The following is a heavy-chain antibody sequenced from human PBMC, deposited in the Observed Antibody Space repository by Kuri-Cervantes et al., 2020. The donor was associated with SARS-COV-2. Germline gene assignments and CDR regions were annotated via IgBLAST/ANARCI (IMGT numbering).Heavy chain of an antibody. V-gene: IGHV1-24*01. D-gene: IGHD6-13*01. J-gene: IGHJ4*02. Sequence: ASVKVSCKVSGYTLTELSMHWVRQAPGKGLEWMGGFDPEDGETIYAQKFQGRVTMTRDTSISTAYMELSRLRSDDTAVYYCARVGPLRYSSSWEHDYWGQGTLVTVSS. CDR1: GYTLTELS. CDR2: FDPEDGET. CDR3: ARVGPLRYSSSWEHDY.